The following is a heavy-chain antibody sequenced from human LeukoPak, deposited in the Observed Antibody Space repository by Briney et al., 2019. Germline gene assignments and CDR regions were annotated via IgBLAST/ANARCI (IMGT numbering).Heavy chain of an antibody. J-gene: IGHJ4*02. V-gene: IGHV4-59*01. CDR1: GGSISSYY. D-gene: IGHD3-9*01. CDR3: ARQAWLLVGFDY. CDR2: IYYSGST. Sequence: SETLSLTCTVSGGSISSYYWSWIRQPPGKGLEWFGYIYYSGSTNYNPSLKSRVTISVDTSKNQFSLKLSSVTAADTAVYYCARQAWLLVGFDYWGQGTLVTVSS.